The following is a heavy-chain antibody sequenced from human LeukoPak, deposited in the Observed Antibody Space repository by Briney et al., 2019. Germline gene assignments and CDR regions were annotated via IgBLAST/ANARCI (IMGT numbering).Heavy chain of an antibody. D-gene: IGHD6-19*01. CDR1: GFTFDDYG. J-gene: IGHJ4*02. V-gene: IGHV3-20*04. CDR2: ITWNGGST. Sequence: GGSLRLSCAASGFTFDDYGMSWVRQAPGKGLEWVSGITWNGGSTGYADSVKGRFTISRDNARNSLYLQMNSLRAEDTAFYYCARDPGDILVAGTFDYWGQGTLVTVSS. CDR3: ARDPGDILVAGTFDY.